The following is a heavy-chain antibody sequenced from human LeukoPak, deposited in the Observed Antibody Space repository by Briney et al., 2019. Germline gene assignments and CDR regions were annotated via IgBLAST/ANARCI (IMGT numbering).Heavy chain of an antibody. CDR3: ARAGPPGYIWFHL. V-gene: IGHV1-69*04. Sequence: GASVKVSCKASGGTFSIYAMSWVRQAPGQGLEWMGRIIPILGVANYAQKFQGRVTITADKSTGTAYMELSSQRSEDTAVYYCARAGPPGYIWFHLWGQKTLVTVSS. CDR1: GGTFSIYA. J-gene: IGHJ5*02. CDR2: IIPILGVA. D-gene: IGHD5-12*01.